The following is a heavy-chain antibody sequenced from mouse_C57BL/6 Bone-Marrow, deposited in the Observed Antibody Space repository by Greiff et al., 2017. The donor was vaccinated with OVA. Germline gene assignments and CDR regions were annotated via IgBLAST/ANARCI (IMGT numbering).Heavy chain of an antibody. CDR1: GYTFTSYW. CDR3: ARISTMVTFY. V-gene: IGHV1-55*01. D-gene: IGHD2-2*01. Sequence: VQLQQSGAELVKPGASVKMSCKASGYTFTSYWITWVKQRPGQGLAWIGDIYPGSGSTNYNEKFKSKATLPVDTSSSTAYMQLSSLPSEDSAVYYCARISTMVTFYWGQGTLVNVSA. CDR2: IYPGSGST. J-gene: IGHJ3*01.